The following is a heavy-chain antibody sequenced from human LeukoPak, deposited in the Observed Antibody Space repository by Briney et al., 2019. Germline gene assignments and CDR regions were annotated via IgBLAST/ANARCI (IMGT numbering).Heavy chain of an antibody. V-gene: IGHV3-7*03. CDR2: INHNGNVN. CDR1: GFTFSSYW. Sequence: SGGSLRLSCAASGFTFSSYWMNWARQAPGKGLEWVASINHNGNVNYYVDSVKGRFTISRDNSKNTLYLQMNSLRAEDTAIYYCGRDYHLDHWGQGTLVTVSS. D-gene: IGHD1-14*01. J-gene: IGHJ4*02. CDR3: GRDYHLDH.